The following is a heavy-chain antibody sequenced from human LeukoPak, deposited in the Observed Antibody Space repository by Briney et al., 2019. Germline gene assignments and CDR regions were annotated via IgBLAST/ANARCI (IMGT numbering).Heavy chain of an antibody. Sequence: SETLSLTCTVSGGSISSSSYYWGWIRQPPGKGLEWIGSIYYSGSTYYNPSLKSRVTISVDTSKNQFSLKLSSVTAADTAVYYCARLEKYSSSWYESSFDYWGQGTLVTVSS. V-gene: IGHV4-39*01. CDR2: IYYSGST. CDR3: ARLEKYSSSWYESSFDY. J-gene: IGHJ4*02. CDR1: GGSISSSSYY. D-gene: IGHD6-13*01.